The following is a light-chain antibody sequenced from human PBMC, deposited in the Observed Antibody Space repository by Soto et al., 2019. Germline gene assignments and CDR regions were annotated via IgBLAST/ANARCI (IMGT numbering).Light chain of an antibody. Sequence: EIVMTQSPATLSLSPGERATLSCRASQSISTELAWYQQKPGQPPRLLIYSASTRATGVPARFTGSGSGSEFTLTISGLQSEDFAVYYCQQGRNWPLTFGRGTRVEI. V-gene: IGKV3-15*01. CDR3: QQGRNWPLT. CDR1: QSISTE. CDR2: SAS. J-gene: IGKJ4*01.